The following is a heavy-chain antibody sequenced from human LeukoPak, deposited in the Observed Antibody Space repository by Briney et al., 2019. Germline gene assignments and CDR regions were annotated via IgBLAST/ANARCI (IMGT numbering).Heavy chain of an antibody. CDR3: ASAGHCANGVCRNWFGP. J-gene: IGHJ5*02. CDR1: GASMSSDGYY. V-gene: IGHV4-61*02. Sequence: SETLSLTCTVSGASMSSDGYYWTWIRQPAGKGLEWIGRIYSGGSTNYNPSLKSRVTLSVDTSKNRLSLKLSYVTAADTAVYYCASAGHCANGVCRNWFGPWGQGILVTVSS. CDR2: IYSGGST. D-gene: IGHD2-8*01.